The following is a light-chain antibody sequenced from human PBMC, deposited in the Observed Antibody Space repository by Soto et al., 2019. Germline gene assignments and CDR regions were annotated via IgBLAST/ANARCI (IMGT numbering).Light chain of an antibody. V-gene: IGLV1-44*01. CDR1: VSSIGTNT. CDR2: VNN. Sequence: QSVLTHPPSASGTPVQRVTISCSGSVSSIGTNTVNWYRQLPGTAPKLLIYVNNQRPSGVPDRFSGSKSGTSASLDISGLQSEDEADYYCAAWDGSLNHVLFGGGTKVNVL. CDR3: AAWDGSLNHVL. J-gene: IGLJ2*01.